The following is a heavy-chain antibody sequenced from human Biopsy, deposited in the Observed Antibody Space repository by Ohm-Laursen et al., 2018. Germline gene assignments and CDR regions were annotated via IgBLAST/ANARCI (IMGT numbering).Heavy chain of an antibody. CDR2: ISPKSGGT. J-gene: IGHJ4*02. D-gene: IGHD6-19*01. CDR1: GYTFTDSY. Sequence: SVKVSCNASGYTFTDSYMHWVRQAPGQGLEWMGWISPKSGGTNYAQKFQGNITMTKNTSMSTAYMEMSRLRSDDTAVYYCALQSVAQMKNFDYWGQGTLVTVSS. CDR3: ALQSVAQMKNFDY. V-gene: IGHV1-2*02.